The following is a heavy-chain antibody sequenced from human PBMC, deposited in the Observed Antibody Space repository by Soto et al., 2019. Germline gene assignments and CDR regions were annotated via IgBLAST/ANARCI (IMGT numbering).Heavy chain of an antibody. J-gene: IGHJ6*02. Sequence: SETLSLTCAVYGGSFSGYYWGWIRQPPGKGLEWIGEINHSGSTNYNPSLKSRVTISVDTSKNQFSLKLSSVTAADTAVYYCARGVGGYRVTYYYYGMDVWGQGTTVTV. CDR2: INHSGST. CDR3: ARGVGGYRVTYYYYGMDV. CDR1: GGSFSGYY. D-gene: IGHD3-16*02. V-gene: IGHV4-34*01.